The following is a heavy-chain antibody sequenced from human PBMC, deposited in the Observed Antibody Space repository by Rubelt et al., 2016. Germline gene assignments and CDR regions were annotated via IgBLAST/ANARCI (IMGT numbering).Heavy chain of an antibody. CDR1: GGSFSGYY. J-gene: IGHJ4*02. CDR2: INHSGST. Sequence: QVQLQQWGAGLLKPSETLSLTCAVYGGSFSGYYWSWIRQPPGKGLEWIGEINHSGSTNYNPSLKSRVTIAVDTSTNQFALRLSSVTAAATAVYYCARPTGASSASGSFLVWGQGTLVTVSS. CDR3: ARPTGASSASGSFLV. V-gene: IGHV4-34*01. D-gene: IGHD3-10*01.